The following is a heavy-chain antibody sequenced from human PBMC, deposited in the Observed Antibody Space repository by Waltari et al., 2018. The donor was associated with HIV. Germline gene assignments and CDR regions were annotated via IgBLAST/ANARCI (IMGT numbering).Heavy chain of an antibody. CDR3: ARVRGYWTPDYGDYVHDWYFDL. J-gene: IGHJ2*01. CDR1: GGSISSYY. D-gene: IGHD4-17*01. Sequence: QVQLQESGPGLVKPSETLSLTCTVSGGSISSYYWSWIRQPPGKGLEWIGYIYYSGGTNHNPTLKSRVTISVDTSKNQFSLKLSSVTAADTALYYCARVRGYWTPDYGDYVHDWYFDLWGRGTLVTVSS. V-gene: IGHV4-59*01. CDR2: IYYSGGT.